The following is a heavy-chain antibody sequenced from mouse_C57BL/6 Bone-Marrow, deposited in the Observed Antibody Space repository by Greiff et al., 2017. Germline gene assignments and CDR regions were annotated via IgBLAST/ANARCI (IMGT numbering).Heavy chain of an antibody. CDR1: GYTFTSYW. CDR2: IDPSDSYT. Sequence: VQLQPPGAELVKPGASVKLSCKASGYTFTSYWMQWVKQRPGQGLEWIGEIDPSDSYTNYNQKFKGKATLTVDTSSSTAYMQLSSLTSEDSAVYYCARLPFYPFAYWGQGTLVTVSA. D-gene: IGHD2-1*01. CDR3: ARLPFYPFAY. V-gene: IGHV1-50*01. J-gene: IGHJ3*01.